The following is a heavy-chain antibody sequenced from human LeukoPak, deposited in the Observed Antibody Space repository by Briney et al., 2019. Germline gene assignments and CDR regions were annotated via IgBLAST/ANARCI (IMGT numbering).Heavy chain of an antibody. J-gene: IGHJ4*02. V-gene: IGHV4-4*07. D-gene: IGHD6-13*01. Sequence: PSETLSLTCTVSGGSINSFYWSWSRQPAGKGLEWIGRINTRGGTIYNPSLQSRVTMSVDTSKNQFSLRLSSVTAADTAVYYCARSSPNGYWGQRGLVTVSS. CDR2: INTRGGT. CDR1: GGSINSFY. CDR3: ARSSPNGY.